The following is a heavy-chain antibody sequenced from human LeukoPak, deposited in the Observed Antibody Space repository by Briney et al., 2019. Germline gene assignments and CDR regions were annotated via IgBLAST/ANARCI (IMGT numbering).Heavy chain of an antibody. D-gene: IGHD3-3*01. CDR1: GFTFSSYG. V-gene: IGHV3-30*02. CDR3: AKWLDFLIGYPYYYYYMDV. Sequence: GGSLRLSCAASGFTFSSYGMHWVRQAPGKGLEWVAFIRYDGSNKYYADSVKGRFTISRDNSKNTLYLQMNSLRAEDTAVYYCAKWLDFLIGYPYYYYYMDVWGKGTTVTVSS. J-gene: IGHJ6*03. CDR2: IRYDGSNK.